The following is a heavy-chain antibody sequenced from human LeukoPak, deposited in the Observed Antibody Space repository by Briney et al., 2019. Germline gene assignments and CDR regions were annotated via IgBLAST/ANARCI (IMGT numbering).Heavy chain of an antibody. V-gene: IGHV3-21*01. J-gene: IGHJ4*02. CDR3: ATGVVVYDSFDY. Sequence: KTGGSLRLSCAASGFTFSSYSMNWVRQAPGKGLEWVSSISSSSSYIYYADSVKGRFTSSRDNAKNSLYLQMNSLRAEDTAVYYCATGVVVYDSFDYWGQGTLVTVSS. CDR2: ISSSSSYI. D-gene: IGHD2-8*02. CDR1: GFTFSSYS.